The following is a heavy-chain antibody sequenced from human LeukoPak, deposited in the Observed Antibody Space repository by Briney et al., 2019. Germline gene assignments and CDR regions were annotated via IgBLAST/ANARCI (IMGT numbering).Heavy chain of an antibody. CDR1: GFTFSSYG. J-gene: IGHJ4*02. V-gene: IGHV3-33*06. Sequence: PGGSLRLSCAASGFTFSSYGMHWVRQAPGKGLEWVAVIWYDGRNKYYADSVKGRFTISRDNSKNTLYLQMNSLRAEDTAVYYCAKFDVRYGYYDSSGYYAPFDYWGQGTLVTVSS. CDR3: AKFDVRYGYYDSSGYYAPFDY. D-gene: IGHD3-22*01. CDR2: IWYDGRNK.